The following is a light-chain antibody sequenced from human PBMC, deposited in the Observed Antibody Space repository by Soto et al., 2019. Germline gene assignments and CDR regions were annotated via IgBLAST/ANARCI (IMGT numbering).Light chain of an antibody. CDR1: QSISTE. J-gene: IGKJ2*01. V-gene: IGKV3-15*01. CDR2: SAS. CDR3: QQGHNWPLT. Sequence: EIVMTQSPATLSVSPGERATLSCRASQSISTELAWYQQKPGQPPRLLIYSASTRATGVPARFTGSGSGSEFTLTISGLQSEDFAVYYCQQGHNWPLTFVQGIRLEI.